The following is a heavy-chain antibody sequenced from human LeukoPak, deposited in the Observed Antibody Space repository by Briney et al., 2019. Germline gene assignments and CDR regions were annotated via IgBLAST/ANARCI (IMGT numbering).Heavy chain of an antibody. V-gene: IGHV3-7*01. CDR1: GFTFSSFW. CDR3: ARDHLRTVAATQFDY. D-gene: IGHD2-15*01. CDR2: IKHDGSET. Sequence: GGSLRLSCAASGFTFSSFWMSWVRQAPGKGLEWVANIKHDGSETYYVDSVKGRFTISRDNAKNSLYLQMNSLRAEDTAVYYCARDHLRTVAATQFDYWGQGTLVTVSS. J-gene: IGHJ4*02.